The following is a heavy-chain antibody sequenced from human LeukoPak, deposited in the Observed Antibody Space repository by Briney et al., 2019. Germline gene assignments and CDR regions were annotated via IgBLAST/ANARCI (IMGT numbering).Heavy chain of an antibody. CDR2: INPNTGAT. J-gene: IGHJ4*02. Sequence: GASVKVTCRASGYTFTGSYIHWVRQPPGQGLEWMAWINPNTGATKYSQKFPDRVTVTSDTSSSTAYMEVTSLTSDDTAVYYCARDRGWFLDYWGQGSLLIVSS. CDR3: ARDRGWFLDY. CDR1: GYTFTGSY. V-gene: IGHV1-2*02. D-gene: IGHD6-19*01.